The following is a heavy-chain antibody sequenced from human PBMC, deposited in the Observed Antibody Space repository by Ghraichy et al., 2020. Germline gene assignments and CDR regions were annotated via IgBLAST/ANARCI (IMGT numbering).Heavy chain of an antibody. V-gene: IGHV3-33*01. CDR1: GFTFSSYG. Sequence: GGSLRLSCAASGFTFSSYGMHWVRQAPGKGLEWVAVIWYDGSNKYYADSVKGRFTISRDNSKNTLYLQMNSLRAEDTAVYYCARGYYYGSGSRYYFDYWGQGTLVTVSS. CDR2: IWYDGSNK. J-gene: IGHJ4*02. D-gene: IGHD3-10*01. CDR3: ARGYYYGSGSRYYFDY.